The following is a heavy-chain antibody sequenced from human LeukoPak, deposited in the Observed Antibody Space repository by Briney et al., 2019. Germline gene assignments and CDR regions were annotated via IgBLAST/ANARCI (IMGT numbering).Heavy chain of an antibody. CDR1: GYTFTGYY. V-gene: IGHV1-2*02. D-gene: IGHD4-17*01. CDR3: ARDYGDYSSPCFDY. CDR2: INPNSGGT. J-gene: IGHJ4*02. Sequence: ASVTVSCKASGYTFTGYYMHWVRQAPGQGLEWMGWINPNSGGTNYAQKFQGRVTMTRDTSISTAYMELSSLRSDDTAVYHCARDYGDYSSPCFDYWGQGTLVTVSS.